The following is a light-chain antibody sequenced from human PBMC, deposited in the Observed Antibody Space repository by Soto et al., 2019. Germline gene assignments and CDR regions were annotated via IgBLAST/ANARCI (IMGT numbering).Light chain of an antibody. J-gene: IGKJ1*01. CDR1: QSVGSN. Sequence: EIVMTQSPATLSVSPGERATLSCRASQSVGSNLAWYQQRPGQAPRLLIYRASTRATGVPARFSGSGSGTEFTLTISSLQSEDFGIYFCQQYNNWPPDRTFGQGTKVEIK. CDR2: RAS. V-gene: IGKV3-15*01. CDR3: QQYNNWPPDRT.